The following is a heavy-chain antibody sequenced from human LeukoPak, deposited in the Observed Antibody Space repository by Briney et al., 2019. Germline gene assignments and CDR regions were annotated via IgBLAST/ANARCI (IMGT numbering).Heavy chain of an antibody. D-gene: IGHD6-19*01. CDR1: GFIFTSYD. J-gene: IGHJ5*02. CDR3: VRGHIPLADTVNWFDP. V-gene: IGHV1-8*01. Sequence: GASVKVSCKASGFIFTSYDMNWVRQATGQGLEWMGWMNPNSGNAGFAQKFQGRITMTRNTSISTAYMELTSLRSEDTAVYYCVRGHIPLADTVNWFDPWGQGTQVTVSS. CDR2: MNPNSGNA.